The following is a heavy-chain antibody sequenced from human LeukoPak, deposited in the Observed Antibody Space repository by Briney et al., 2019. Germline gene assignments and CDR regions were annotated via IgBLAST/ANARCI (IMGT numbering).Heavy chain of an antibody. CDR2: ISGSGGST. CDR3: AKVRRGAIGSGWFDY. CDR1: GFTVSSNL. D-gene: IGHD6-19*01. V-gene: IGHV3-23*01. J-gene: IGHJ5*01. Sequence: GGSLRLSCVASGFTVSSNLMSWVRQAPGKGLEWVSVISGSGGSTYYADSVKGRFTISRDNSKNTLYLQMNSLRAEDTAVYYCAKVRRGAIGSGWFDYWGQGTLVTVSS.